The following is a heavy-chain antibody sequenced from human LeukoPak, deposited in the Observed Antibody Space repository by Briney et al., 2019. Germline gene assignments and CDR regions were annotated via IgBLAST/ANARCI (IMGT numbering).Heavy chain of an antibody. CDR1: GFSVTRNY. Sequence: GGSLRLSCAASGFSVTRNYVSWVRQAPGKGLEWVSLMYSGGGTSYADSVKGRFTISRDTSKDTLYLQMSSLRAEDTALYYCARYANGKDYFDYWGQGTLVTVSP. D-gene: IGHD2-2*01. CDR3: ARYANGKDYFDY. V-gene: IGHV3-53*01. CDR2: MYSGGGT. J-gene: IGHJ4*02.